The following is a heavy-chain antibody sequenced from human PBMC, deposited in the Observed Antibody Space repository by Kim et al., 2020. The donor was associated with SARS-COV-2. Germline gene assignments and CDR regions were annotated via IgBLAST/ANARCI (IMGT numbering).Heavy chain of an antibody. CDR3: AKGTRSARYLSDS. Sequence: GGSLRLSCAASGFTFSSYAMNWVRQAPGKGLEWVSSITSSGTRTYYADPVKGRSTLSRDNSKNTVFLQMNTLKGEDTAAYYSAKGTRSARYLSDSWGQGT. V-gene: IGHV3-23*01. CDR2: ITSSGTRT. J-gene: IGHJ5*01. D-gene: IGHD2-2*01. CDR1: GFTFSSYA.